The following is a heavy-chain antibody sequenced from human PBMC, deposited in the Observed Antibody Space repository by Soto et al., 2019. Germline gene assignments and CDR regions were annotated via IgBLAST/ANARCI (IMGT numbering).Heavy chain of an antibody. CDR3: ARHRSPIYYYYGMDV. CDR2: INAGNGNT. J-gene: IGHJ6*02. V-gene: IGHV1-3*01. Sequence: GASVKVSCKASGYTFTSYAMHWVRQAPGQRLEWIGWINAGNGNTKYSQKFQGRVTITRDTSISTAYMELSRLRSDDTAVYYCARHRSPIYYYYGMDVWGQGTTVTVSS. D-gene: IGHD3-16*02. CDR1: GYTFTSYA.